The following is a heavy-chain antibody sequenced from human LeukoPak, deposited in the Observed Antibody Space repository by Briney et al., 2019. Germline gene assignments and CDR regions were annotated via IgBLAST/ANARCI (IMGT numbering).Heavy chain of an antibody. CDR2: IWYDGNNK. V-gene: IGHV3-33*01. CDR1: GFTFSNYG. D-gene: IGHD2-2*01. CDR3: ARDRWSSTSYNDY. Sequence: GGSLRLSCAASGFTFSNYGMHWVRQAPGKGLEWVAVIWYDGNNKYYGGSVKGRFTISRDNPKNTLYLQMNSLRAEDTAVYHCARDRWSSTSYNDYWGQGTLVTVSS. J-gene: IGHJ4*02.